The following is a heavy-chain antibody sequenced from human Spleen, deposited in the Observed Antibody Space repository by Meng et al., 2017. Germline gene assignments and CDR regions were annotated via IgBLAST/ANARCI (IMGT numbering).Heavy chain of an antibody. J-gene: IGHJ4*02. Sequence: QVGAGLLKLSETLSLTCAVYGGSFSGYYWILVRQPPGKGLEWIGEINHSGSTNYNTSLENRATISVDTSQNNLTLKLSSVTAADSAVFYCAIGPTTMAHDFDYWGQGTLVTVSS. CDR2: INHSGST. CDR3: AIGPTTMAHDFDY. V-gene: IGHV4-34*01. CDR1: GGSFSGYY. D-gene: IGHD4-11*01.